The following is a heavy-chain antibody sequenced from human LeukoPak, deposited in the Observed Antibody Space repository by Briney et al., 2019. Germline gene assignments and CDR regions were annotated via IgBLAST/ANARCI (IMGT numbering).Heavy chain of an antibody. CDR1: GGSISSYY. V-gene: IGHV4-59*01. CDR3: ARATCYDSSGYYYEYYYYYYYMDV. Sequence: SETLSLTCTVSGGSISSYYWSWIRQPPGKGLEWIGYIYYSGSTNYNPSLKSRVTISVDTSKNQFSLKLSSVTAADTAVYYCARATCYDSSGYYYEYYYYYYYMDVWGKGTTVTVSS. CDR2: IYYSGST. D-gene: IGHD3-22*01. J-gene: IGHJ6*03.